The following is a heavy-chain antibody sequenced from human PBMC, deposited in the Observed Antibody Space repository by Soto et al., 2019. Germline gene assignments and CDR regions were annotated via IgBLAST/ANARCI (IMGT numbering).Heavy chain of an antibody. Sequence: EVQLAESGGGMVQPGGSLRLSCVASGFTFSSYDMHWVRQAPGKGLEYVSSISSNGGTTYYGNSVKGRFTISRDNSKNTLYLQMASLRAEDMAVYYCVRRVSGNYDYWGQGTVVTVSS. V-gene: IGHV3-64*01. CDR2: ISSNGGTT. J-gene: IGHJ4*02. D-gene: IGHD1-7*01. CDR3: VRRVSGNYDY. CDR1: GFTFSSYD.